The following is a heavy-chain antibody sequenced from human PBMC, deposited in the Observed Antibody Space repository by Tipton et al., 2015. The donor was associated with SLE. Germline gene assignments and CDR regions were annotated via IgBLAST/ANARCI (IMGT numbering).Heavy chain of an antibody. CDR3: ASGFGELLIPQY. D-gene: IGHD3-10*01. J-gene: IGHJ4*02. Sequence: TLSLTCIVSGGSISSSSYYWGWIRQPPGKGLEWIGSIYYSGSTYYNPSLKSRVTISVDTSKNQFSLKLSSVTAADTAVYYCASGFGELLIPQYWGQGALVTVSS. CDR2: IYYSGST. CDR1: GGSISSSSYY. V-gene: IGHV4-39*01.